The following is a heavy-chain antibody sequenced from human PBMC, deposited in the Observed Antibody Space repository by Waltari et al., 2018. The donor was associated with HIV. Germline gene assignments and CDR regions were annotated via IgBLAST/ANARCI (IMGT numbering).Heavy chain of an antibody. V-gene: IGHV3-33*01. Sequence: QVQLVESGGGVVQPGTSLTLSCAVSGFTFSNFAIHWVRQSTGKGLEWLEVFWSDGAEISYADSVKGRFTVSKDSSQKTLYLHLTSLRAEDTALYYCARGYSSSRWIPLYHWGRGTLVTVSS. CDR2: FWSDGAEI. J-gene: IGHJ4*02. CDR3: ARGYSSSRWIPLYH. CDR1: GFTFSNFA. D-gene: IGHD6-6*01.